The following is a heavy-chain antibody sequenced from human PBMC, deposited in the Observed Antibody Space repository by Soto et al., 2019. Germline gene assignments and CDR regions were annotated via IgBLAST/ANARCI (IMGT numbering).Heavy chain of an antibody. D-gene: IGHD2-8*01. V-gene: IGHV4-59*01. J-gene: IGHJ4*02. Sequence: PSETLSLTCTVSGGSISSYYWSWIRQPPGKGLEWIGYIYYSGSTNYNPSLKSRVTISVDTSKNQFSLKLSSVTAADTAVYYCARGESYSRLMVYATNWGQGTLVTVSS. CDR3: ARGESYSRLMVYATN. CDR1: GGSISSYY. CDR2: IYYSGST.